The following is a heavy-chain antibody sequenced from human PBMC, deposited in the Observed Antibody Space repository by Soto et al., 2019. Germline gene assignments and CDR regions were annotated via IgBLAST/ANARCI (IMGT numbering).Heavy chain of an antibody. Sequence: SETLSLTCAVSGGSISSNNWWSWVRQPPGKGLQWIGEIFHRGNTNYNPSLKSRVTISVDKSKNQFSLRLTSVTAADTAVYFCARFSTLGKDYGVDVWGQGTTVTVSS. CDR2: IFHRGNT. CDR1: GGSISSNNW. CDR3: ARFSTLGKDYGVDV. J-gene: IGHJ6*02. D-gene: IGHD2-2*01. V-gene: IGHV4-4*02.